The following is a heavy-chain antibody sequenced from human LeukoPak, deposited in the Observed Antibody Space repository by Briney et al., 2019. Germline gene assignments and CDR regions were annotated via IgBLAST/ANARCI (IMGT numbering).Heavy chain of an antibody. Sequence: ASVRVSCKASGSTFNNYYVHWVRQAPGQGLEWMGWIDPNTGATNYARKFQDRVTMTRDTSINTDYMDLSRLRPNDTAVYYCAREGGSYYGTGSYGSRFFWLNSWGQGTLVTVSS. J-gene: IGHJ5*01. CDR2: IDPNTGAT. CDR1: GSTFNNYY. CDR3: AREGGSYYGTGSYGSRFFWLNS. D-gene: IGHD3-10*01. V-gene: IGHV1-2*02.